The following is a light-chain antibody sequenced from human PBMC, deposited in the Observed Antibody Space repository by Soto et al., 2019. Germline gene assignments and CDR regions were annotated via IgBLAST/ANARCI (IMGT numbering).Light chain of an antibody. CDR3: QSYDSSLSGVV. CDR1: SSNIGAGYD. CDR2: GNS. J-gene: IGLJ2*01. V-gene: IGLV1-40*01. Sequence: QSVLTQPPSASGTPGQRVTISCSGSSSNIGAGYDVHWYQQLPGTAPKLLIYGNSNRPSGVPDRFSGSKSGTSASLAITGRQAEDEADYYCQSYDSSLSGVVFGGGIKLTVL.